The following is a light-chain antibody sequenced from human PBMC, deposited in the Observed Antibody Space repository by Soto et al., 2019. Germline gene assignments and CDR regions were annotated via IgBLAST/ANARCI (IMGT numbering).Light chain of an antibody. CDR3: QQYDNLPRYT. CDR1: QDISNY. J-gene: IGKJ2*01. Sequence: DIQMTQSPSSLSASVGDRVTITCQASQDISNYLNWYQQKPGKAPKLLIYDASNLETGVSSRFSGSGSGTDFTFTISSLQPEDIATYYCQQYDNLPRYTFGQRTKLEIK. V-gene: IGKV1-33*01. CDR2: DAS.